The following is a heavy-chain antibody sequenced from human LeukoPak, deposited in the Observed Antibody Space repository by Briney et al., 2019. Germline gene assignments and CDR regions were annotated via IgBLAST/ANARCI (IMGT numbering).Heavy chain of an antibody. J-gene: IGHJ4*02. CDR2: IKKDGSEK. CDR3: VGGSGWLFDY. V-gene: IGHV3-7*01. CDR1: GFTFSSYW. D-gene: IGHD6-19*01. Sequence: GGSLRLSCAASGFTFSSYWMFWVRQPPGKGLEWVATIKKDGSEKDYVDSVKGRFAISRDNAENSLSLQMNSLRGDDTAIYYCVGGSGWLFDYWGQGTLVTVSS.